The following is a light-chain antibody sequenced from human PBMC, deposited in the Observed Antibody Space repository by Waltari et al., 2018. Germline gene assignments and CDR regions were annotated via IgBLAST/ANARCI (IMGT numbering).Light chain of an antibody. Sequence: QSALTQPASVSGSPGQSISISCTGTSRDVGGYDYVSWYQQHPGKAPKLIIFDVSDRPSGFSSRFSGSKSGNTASLTISGLQAQDEADYYCASYISSDTLELFGGGTSLTVL. J-gene: IGLJ2*01. CDR1: SRDVGGYDY. CDR3: ASYISSDTLEL. CDR2: DVS. V-gene: IGLV2-14*03.